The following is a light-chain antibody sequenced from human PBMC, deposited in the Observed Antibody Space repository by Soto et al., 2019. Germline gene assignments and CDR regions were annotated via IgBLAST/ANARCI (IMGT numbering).Light chain of an antibody. CDR3: CSYAGSYGV. Sequence: QSVLTQPRSVSGSPGQSVTISCTGTSNDVGGYNFVSWYQQLPGKAPKLMIYDVTKRPSGVPDRFSGSKSGNTASLTISGLQTEDEADYYCCSYAGSYGVFGTGTKLTVL. CDR1: SNDVGGYNF. V-gene: IGLV2-11*01. CDR2: DVT. J-gene: IGLJ1*01.